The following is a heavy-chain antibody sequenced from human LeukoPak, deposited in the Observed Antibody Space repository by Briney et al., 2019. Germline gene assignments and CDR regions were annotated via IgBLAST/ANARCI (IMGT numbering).Heavy chain of an antibody. D-gene: IGHD4-23*01. V-gene: IGHV3-21*01. Sequence: TGGTLRLSCAASGFTFSSYSMNWVRQAPGKGLEWVSSISSSSYIYYADSVKGRFTISRDNAKNPLYLQMNSLRAEDTAVYYCAREVGKGSRDMDVWGKGTTVTVSS. CDR2: ISSSSYI. CDR1: GFTFSSYS. J-gene: IGHJ6*03. CDR3: AREVGKGSRDMDV.